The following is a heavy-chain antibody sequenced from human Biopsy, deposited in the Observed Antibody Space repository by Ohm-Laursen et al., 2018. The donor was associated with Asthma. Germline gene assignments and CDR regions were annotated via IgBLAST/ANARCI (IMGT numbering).Heavy chain of an antibody. V-gene: IGHV1-24*01. CDR3: TSDFPKDYVRYNFQF. D-gene: IGHD4-17*01. J-gene: IGHJ4*02. Sequence: ASVKVSCKISGYSLTDLSMHWVRQAPGQGLEWMGGHGHEEGGTVNARRFQGRVTMTEDTSTDTAYMELSSLSSDDTAVYYCTSDFPKDYVRYNFQFWGQGTLVTVSS. CDR1: GYSLTDLS. CDR2: HGHEEGGT.